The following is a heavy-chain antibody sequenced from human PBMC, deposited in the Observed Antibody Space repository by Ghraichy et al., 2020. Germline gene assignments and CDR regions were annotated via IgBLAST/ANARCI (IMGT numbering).Heavy chain of an antibody. D-gene: IGHD1-26*01. V-gene: IGHV4-59*08. CDR2: IYYSGNT. J-gene: IGHJ3*02. CDR1: GGSISSYY. Sequence: SQTLSLTCTVSGGSISSYYWSWIRQPPGKGLEWIGYIYYSGNTNYNPSLKSRVTISVDTSKNQFSLKLTSVTAADTAVYYCARHSGNYPDAFDIWGQETMVTVSS. CDR3: ARHSGNYPDAFDI.